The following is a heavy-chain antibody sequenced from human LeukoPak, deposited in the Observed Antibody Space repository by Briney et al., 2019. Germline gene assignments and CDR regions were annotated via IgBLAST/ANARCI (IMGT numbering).Heavy chain of an antibody. CDR1: GFTFSNYA. Sequence: GGSLRLSCAASGFTFSNYAMNWIRQTPTKGLEWLAAISTDGNNQNYADSVKGRFTISRDNSKNTLYLQVSSLTVDDTAVYYCARDFGYWGQGTLVTVSS. J-gene: IGHJ4*02. CDR3: ARDFGY. V-gene: IGHV3-30*04. CDR2: ISTDGNNQ.